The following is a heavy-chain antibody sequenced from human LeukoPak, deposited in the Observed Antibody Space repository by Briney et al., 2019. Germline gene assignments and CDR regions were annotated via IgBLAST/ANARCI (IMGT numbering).Heavy chain of an antibody. J-gene: IGHJ6*03. V-gene: IGHV3-23*01. CDR2: ISGSGDKT. CDR1: GFTFSDYA. D-gene: IGHD2-15*01. CDR3: AKDTSAWWYHRSYMNV. Sequence: PGGSLILSCAASGFTFSDYAMSWVRQAPGGGLEWVSAISGSGDKTFHADSVKGRFTTSRDNSKNTLSLQMSSLRVEDSAVYFCAKDTSAWWYHRSYMNVWGTGTTVAVSS.